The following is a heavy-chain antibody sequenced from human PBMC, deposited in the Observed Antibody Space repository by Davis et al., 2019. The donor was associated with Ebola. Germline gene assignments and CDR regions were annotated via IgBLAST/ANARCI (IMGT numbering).Heavy chain of an antibody. J-gene: IGHJ4*02. CDR3: TRHAPSVTTTVAGNVDY. CDR2: IYNSGTT. V-gene: IGHV4-39*01. CDR1: SGSISSSSYY. D-gene: IGHD4-17*01. Sequence: SETLSLTCTVSSGSISSSSYYWGWMRQPPGKGLEWVGDIYNSGTTYYNPSLKSRVTISVDTSKNQFSLKLRSVTATDTTIYYCTRHAPSVTTTVAGNVDYWGQGTLVTVSS.